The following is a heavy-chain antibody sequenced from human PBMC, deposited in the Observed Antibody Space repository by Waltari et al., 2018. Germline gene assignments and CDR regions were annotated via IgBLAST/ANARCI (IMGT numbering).Heavy chain of an antibody. V-gene: IGHV4-34*01. D-gene: IGHD2-21*02. CDR2: INHSGST. Sequence: QVQLQQWGAGLLKPSETRSRTCPVYGGSFSGYYGSWIRQPPGKGLEWIGEINHSGSTNYNPSLKSRVTISVDTSKNQFSLKLSSVTAADTAVYYCARREVVTTGFDYWGQGTLVTVSS. CDR3: ARREVVTTGFDY. CDR1: GGSFSGYY. J-gene: IGHJ4*02.